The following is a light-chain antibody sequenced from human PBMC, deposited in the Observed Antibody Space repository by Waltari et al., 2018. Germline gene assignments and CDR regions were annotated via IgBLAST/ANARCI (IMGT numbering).Light chain of an antibody. Sequence: QSVLTQPPSVSAAPGQKVTISCSGSSSNIGGNSVSWYQHLPGTAPRLLIYDNSKRPAGSPDRFSVSKAGKSATLGITGLQTGDEADYYCGTWDSSLSVYVFGTGTKVTAL. CDR1: SSNIGGNS. J-gene: IGLJ1*01. V-gene: IGLV1-51*01. CDR3: GTWDSSLSVYV. CDR2: DNS.